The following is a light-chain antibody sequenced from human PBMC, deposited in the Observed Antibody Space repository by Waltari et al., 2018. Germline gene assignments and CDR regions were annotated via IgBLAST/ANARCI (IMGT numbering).Light chain of an antibody. Sequence: QSALTQPAPVSGSPGQSITISCTGTRSDVGGYNYVSWYQQNPGKAPKLLIYDVSKRPSGVSNRFSGSKSGNTASLTISGLQAEDEADYYCSSYTSSSTLVLFGGGTKLTVL. CDR1: RSDVGGYNY. J-gene: IGLJ2*01. CDR2: DVS. V-gene: IGLV2-14*01. CDR3: SSYTSSSTLVL.